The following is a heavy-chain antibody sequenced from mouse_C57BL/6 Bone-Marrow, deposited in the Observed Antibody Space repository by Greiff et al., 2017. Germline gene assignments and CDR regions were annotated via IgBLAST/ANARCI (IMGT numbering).Heavy chain of an antibody. D-gene: IGHD3-1*01. CDR3: ARRGLRADMDY. CDR2: ISNGGGST. Sequence: EVQLVESGGGLVQPGGSLKLSCAASGFTFSDYYMYWVRQTPEKRLEWVAYISNGGGSTYYPDTVKGRFTISRDNAKNTLYLQMSRLKSEDTAMYYCARRGLRADMDYWGQGTSVTVSS. V-gene: IGHV5-12*01. J-gene: IGHJ4*01. CDR1: GFTFSDYY.